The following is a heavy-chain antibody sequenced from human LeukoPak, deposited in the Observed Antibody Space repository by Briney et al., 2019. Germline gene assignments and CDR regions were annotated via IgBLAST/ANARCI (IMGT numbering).Heavy chain of an antibody. CDR2: SRPDGDRT. J-gene: IGHJ4*02. CDR3: AREQSGTRGWYTVDY. Sequence: GGSLRLSCAASGFTFSTYAITWVRQGPGKGLEWVSASRPDGDRTYYANSVRGRFTISRDNSKDTVYLQINGLRVEDTAIYYCAREQSGTRGWYTVDYWGKGTLVTVSS. CDR1: GFTFSTYA. V-gene: IGHV3-23*01. D-gene: IGHD6-19*01.